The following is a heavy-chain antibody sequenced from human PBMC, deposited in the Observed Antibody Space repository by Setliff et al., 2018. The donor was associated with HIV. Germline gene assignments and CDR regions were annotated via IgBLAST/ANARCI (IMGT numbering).Heavy chain of an antibody. CDR1: GGSISSSSYY. CDR3: ASRIYYYDSSRVLREEGFDP. CDR2: IYYSGST. D-gene: IGHD3-22*01. V-gene: IGHV4-39*01. Sequence: SETLSLTCTVSGGSISSSSYYWGWIRQPPGKGLEWIGTIYYSGSTYYNAALRSRVTISADTSKNQFSLKLNSVTAADTAVYYCASRIYYYDSSRVLREEGFDPWGQGTLVTVSS. J-gene: IGHJ5*02.